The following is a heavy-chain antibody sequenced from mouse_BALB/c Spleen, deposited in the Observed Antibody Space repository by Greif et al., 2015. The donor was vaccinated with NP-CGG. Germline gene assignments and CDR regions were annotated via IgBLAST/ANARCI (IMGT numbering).Heavy chain of an antibody. CDR1: GFTFSDYY. J-gene: IGHJ4*01. V-gene: IGHV5-4*02. D-gene: IGHD1-1*01. CDR2: ISDGGSYT. Sequence: EVKLQESGGGLVKPGGSLKLSCAASGFTFSDYYMYWVRQTPEKRLEWVATISDGGSYTYYPDSVKGRFTISRDNAKNNLYLQMSSLKSEDTAMYYCARENYGHHYYAMDYWGQGTSVTVSS. CDR3: ARENYGHHYYAMDY.